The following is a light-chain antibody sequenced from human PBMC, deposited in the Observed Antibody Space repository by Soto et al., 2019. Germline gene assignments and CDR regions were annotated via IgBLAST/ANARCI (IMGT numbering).Light chain of an antibody. J-gene: IGLJ1*01. CDR1: SSDVGSYNL. Sequence: QSALTQPASVSGSPGQSITISCTGTSSDVGSYNLVSWYQQHPGKAPKLMIYEGSKRPSGVSNRFSGSKSGNTASLTISGLQAEDEADYYCCSYAGSSLSFGTGTKSPS. V-gene: IGLV2-23*01. CDR3: CSYAGSSLS. CDR2: EGS.